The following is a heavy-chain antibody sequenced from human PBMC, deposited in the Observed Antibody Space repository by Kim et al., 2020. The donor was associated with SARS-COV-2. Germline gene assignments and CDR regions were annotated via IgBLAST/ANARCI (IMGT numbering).Heavy chain of an antibody. CDR1: GFVFGDYA. CDR3: VKDSTWNVRSGHGYFHL. Sequence: GGSLRLSCAASGFVFGDYAMHWVRQPAGKGLEWVASIGYQSGGTGYADSVKGRFTISRDNAKNAVYLQMDFLRRADTAVYYCVKDSTWNVRSGHGYFHLWGQGTRVTVSP. CDR2: IGYQSGGT. D-gene: IGHD1-1*01. J-gene: IGHJ1*01. V-gene: IGHV3-9*01.